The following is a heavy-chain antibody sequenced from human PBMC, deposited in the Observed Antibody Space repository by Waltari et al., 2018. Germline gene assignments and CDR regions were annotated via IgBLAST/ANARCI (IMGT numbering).Heavy chain of an antibody. J-gene: IGHJ3*01. CDR1: GFTFSRKN. CDR2: INSNNMNI. CDR3: ATDLDNFWSDYYGVDAFDV. Sequence: GGSLRLSCVASGFTFSRKNMNWVRQAPGKGLEWVSSINSNNMNINYGDSVKGRFTISRDTAKNSLYLQMDSLRAEDTAVYYCATDLDNFWSDYYGVDAFDVWGQGTLVTVSS. V-gene: IGHV3-21*01. D-gene: IGHD3-3*01.